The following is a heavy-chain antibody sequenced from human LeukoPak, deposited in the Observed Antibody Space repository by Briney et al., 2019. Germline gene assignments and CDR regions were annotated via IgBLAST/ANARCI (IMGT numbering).Heavy chain of an antibody. Sequence: PGGSLRLSCAASGFTFSNAWMSWVRQAPGKGLEWVGRIKSKTDGGTTDYAAPVKSRFTISRDDSKNTLYLQMNSLKTEDTAVYYCTTAALYYYGSGSYFYYWGQGTLVTVSS. J-gene: IGHJ4*02. CDR2: IKSKTDGGTT. CDR3: TTAALYYYGSGSYFYY. CDR1: GFTFSNAW. V-gene: IGHV3-15*01. D-gene: IGHD3-10*01.